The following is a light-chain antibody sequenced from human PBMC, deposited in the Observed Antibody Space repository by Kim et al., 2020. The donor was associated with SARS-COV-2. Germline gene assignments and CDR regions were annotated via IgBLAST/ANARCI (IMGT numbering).Light chain of an antibody. Sequence: SASAGDRFTITCRASKYISSSVAWYQQTPGTAPKLLIYAASTLQSGVPSRFSGSGSGTDCTLTINYLQSEDFATYYCQQYYSYPLTFGGGTKLEI. J-gene: IGKJ4*01. V-gene: IGKV1-8*01. CDR2: AAS. CDR1: KYISSS. CDR3: QQYYSYPLT.